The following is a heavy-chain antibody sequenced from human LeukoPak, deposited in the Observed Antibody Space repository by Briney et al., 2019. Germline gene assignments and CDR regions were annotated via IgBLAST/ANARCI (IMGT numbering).Heavy chain of an antibody. V-gene: IGHV4-59*01. CDR1: GGSISGYY. CDR3: ARDYGFREGSGYDYYFDY. D-gene: IGHD5-12*01. Sequence: SETLSLTCSVSGGSISGYYWSWIRQPPGKGLEWIGYISHSGSTNYNASLKSRVTMSVDTSRNQFSLKLSSVTAADTAVYYCARDYGFREGSGYDYYFDYWGQGTLVTVYS. CDR2: ISHSGST. J-gene: IGHJ4*02.